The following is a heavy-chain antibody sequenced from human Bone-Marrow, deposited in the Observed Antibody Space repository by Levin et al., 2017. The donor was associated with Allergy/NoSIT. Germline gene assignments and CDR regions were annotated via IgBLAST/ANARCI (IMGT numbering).Heavy chain of an antibody. Sequence: SETLSLTCTVSGGSISSGDYYWSWIRQPPGKGLEWIGYIYYSGSTYYNPSLKSRVTISVDTSKNQFSLKLSSVTAADTAVYYCASMYYYDSSGAYYFDYWGQGTLVTVSS. J-gene: IGHJ4*02. V-gene: IGHV4-30-4*01. CDR1: GGSISSGDYY. D-gene: IGHD3-22*01. CDR3: ASMYYYDSSGAYYFDY. CDR2: IYYSGST.